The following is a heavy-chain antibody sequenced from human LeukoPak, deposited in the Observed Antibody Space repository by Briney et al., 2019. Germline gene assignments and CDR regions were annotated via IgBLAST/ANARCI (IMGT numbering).Heavy chain of an antibody. Sequence: GASVKVSCKASGYTFTNSYIHWVRQAPGQGLEWMGSMNPKSSGTKYAQKFQGRVSMTRDTSISTAYMELASLTSDDTAVYYCARAGGRSWFDPWGQGTLVTVSS. J-gene: IGHJ5*02. CDR2: MNPKSSGT. CDR1: GYTFTNSY. V-gene: IGHV1-2*02. D-gene: IGHD1-26*01. CDR3: ARAGGRSWFDP.